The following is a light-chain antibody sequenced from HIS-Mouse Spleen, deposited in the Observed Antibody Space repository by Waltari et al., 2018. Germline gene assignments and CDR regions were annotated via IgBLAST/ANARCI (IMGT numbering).Light chain of an antibody. CDR1: QLPTKD. CDR2: EDS. Sequence: SYELTQPPSVSVSPGQTARRTCSGDQLPTKDAYLYQQKSGQAPVLGIYEDSKRPSGIPERFSGSSSGTMATLTISGAQVEDEADYYCYSTDSSGNHRVFGGGTKLTVL. V-gene: IGLV3-10*01. J-gene: IGLJ2*01. CDR3: YSTDSSGNHRV.